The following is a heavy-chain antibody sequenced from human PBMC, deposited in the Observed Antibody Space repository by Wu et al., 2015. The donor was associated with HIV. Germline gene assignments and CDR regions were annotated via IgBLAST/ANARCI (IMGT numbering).Heavy chain of an antibody. D-gene: IGHD5-12*01. CDR3: ARSHKWLQLRYQGIFDY. Sequence: QVQLVQSGAEVKKPGASVKVSCKASGYIFTGYYMHWVRQAPGQGLEWMGWINPNSGGTNYARGFQGRLTMTRDMSSSTVYVELKRLTSEDTAMYFCARSHKWLQLRYQGIFDYWGQGTLVTVSS. J-gene: IGHJ4*02. CDR2: INPNSGGT. CDR1: GYIFTGYY. V-gene: IGHV1-2*02.